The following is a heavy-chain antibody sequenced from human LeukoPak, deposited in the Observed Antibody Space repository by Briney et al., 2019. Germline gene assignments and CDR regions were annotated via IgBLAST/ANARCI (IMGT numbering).Heavy chain of an antibody. CDR2: INPNSGGT. J-gene: IGHJ4*02. Sequence: ASVKVSCKATGYTFTGYYMHWVRQAPGQGLEWMGWINPNSGGTNYAQKFQGRVTMTRDTSISTAYMELSRLRSDDTAAYYCACDLDDYDPPQWGQGTLVTVSS. V-gene: IGHV1-2*02. CDR3: ACDLDDYDPPQ. CDR1: GYTFTGYY. D-gene: IGHD4/OR15-4a*01.